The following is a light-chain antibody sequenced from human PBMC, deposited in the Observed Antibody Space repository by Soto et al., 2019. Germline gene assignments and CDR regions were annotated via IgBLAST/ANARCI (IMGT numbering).Light chain of an antibody. J-gene: IGLJ1*01. V-gene: IGLV2-23*01. CDR1: TSDVGGYNL. CDR2: EGT. Sequence: QSALTQPASVSGSPGQSITIACSVTTSDVGGYNLVSWYQQHTAKAPKLLIYEGTQRPSGVSSRFSGSKSGNTASLTISGLQAGDEADYYCCSYASSSSYVFGTGTKVTVL. CDR3: CSYASSSSYV.